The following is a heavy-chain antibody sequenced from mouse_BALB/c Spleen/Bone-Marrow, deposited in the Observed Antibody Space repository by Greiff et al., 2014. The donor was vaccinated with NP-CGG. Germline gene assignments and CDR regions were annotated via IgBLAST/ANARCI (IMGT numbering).Heavy chain of an antibody. J-gene: IGHJ1*01. CDR3: TRPSFYYGSSYWYFDV. D-gene: IGHD1-1*01. V-gene: IGHV14-3*02. Sequence: VHVKQSGSELVKPGASVKLSCAASGFNIKDTYMHRVKQRPEQGLEWIGRIDPANGDTKYDPKFQGKATITADTSSNTAYLQLSSLTSEDTAVYYCTRPSFYYGSSYWYFDVWGAGTTVTVSS. CDR2: IDPANGDT. CDR1: GFNIKDTY.